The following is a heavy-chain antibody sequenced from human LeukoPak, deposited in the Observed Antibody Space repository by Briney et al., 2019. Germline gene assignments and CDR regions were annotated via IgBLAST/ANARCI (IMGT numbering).Heavy chain of an antibody. CDR3: ARGGGYSGYMDY. CDR2: INHSGST. CDR1: GGSFSGYY. J-gene: IGHJ4*02. D-gene: IGHD5-12*01. V-gene: IGHV4-34*01. Sequence: SEILSLTCAVYGGSFSGYYWSWIRQPPGKGLEWIGEINHSGSTNYNPSLKSRVTISVDTSKNQFSLKLSSVTAADTAVYYCARGGGYSGYMDYWGQGTLVTVSS.